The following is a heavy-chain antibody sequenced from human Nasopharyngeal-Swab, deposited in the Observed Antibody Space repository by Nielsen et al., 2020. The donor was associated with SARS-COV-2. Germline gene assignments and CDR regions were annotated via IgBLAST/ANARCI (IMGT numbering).Heavy chain of an antibody. CDR1: GFTFGDYA. V-gene: IGHV3-49*03. D-gene: IGHD4-17*01. CDR2: IRGSSHGGTS. CDR3: TREGYGDFGFMDV. Sequence: GESLKISRTASGFTFGDYAVSWFRQPTGEGLEWVGVIRGSSHGGTSEYATSVKGRFSMSRDDSAGIVYLQMNSLKTEDTAKYYCTREGYGDFGFMDVWGQGTTVTVSS. J-gene: IGHJ6*02.